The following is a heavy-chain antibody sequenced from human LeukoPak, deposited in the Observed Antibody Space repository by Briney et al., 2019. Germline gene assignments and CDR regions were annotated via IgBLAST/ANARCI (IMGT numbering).Heavy chain of an antibody. V-gene: IGHV4-59*01. CDR3: ARDRGGTYYDFDY. D-gene: IGHD1-26*01. CDR2: IYHSGST. J-gene: IGHJ4*02. Sequence: PSETLSLTCTVSGGSISSYYWSWIRQPPGKGLEWIGYIYHSGSTNYNPSLKSRVTISVDASKNQFSLKLCSVTAADTAVYYCARDRGGTYYDFDYWGQGTLVTVSS. CDR1: GGSISSYY.